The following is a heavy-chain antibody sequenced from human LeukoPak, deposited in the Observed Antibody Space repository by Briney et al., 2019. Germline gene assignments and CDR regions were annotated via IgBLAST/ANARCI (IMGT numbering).Heavy chain of an antibody. J-gene: IGHJ6*03. D-gene: IGHD3-10*01. CDR1: GYTFTSYG. Sequence: ASVKVSCKASGYTFTSYGISWVRQAPGQGLEWMGWISAYNGNTNYAQKLQGRVTMTTDTSTSTAYMELRSLRSDDTAVYYCAREGVRHYYGSGSYYYYYMDVWGKGTTVTISS. V-gene: IGHV1-18*01. CDR3: AREGVRHYYGSGSYYYYYMDV. CDR2: ISAYNGNT.